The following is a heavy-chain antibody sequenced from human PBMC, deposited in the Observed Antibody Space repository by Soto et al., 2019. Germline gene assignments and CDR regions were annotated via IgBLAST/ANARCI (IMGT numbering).Heavy chain of an antibody. J-gene: IGHJ6*02. CDR1: GFTFDDYT. V-gene: IGHV3-43*01. CDR3: AKVWELGRGSYYYYGMDV. Sequence: GGSLRLSCAASGFTFDDYTMHWVRQAPGKGLEWVSLISWDGGSTYYADSVKGRFTISRDNSKNSLYLQMNSLRTEDTALYYCAKVWELGRGSYYYYGMDVWGQGTTVTVSS. D-gene: IGHD1-26*01. CDR2: ISWDGGST.